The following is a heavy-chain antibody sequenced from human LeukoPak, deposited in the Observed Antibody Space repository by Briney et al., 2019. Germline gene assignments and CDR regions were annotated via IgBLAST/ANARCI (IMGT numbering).Heavy chain of an antibody. J-gene: IGHJ2*01. Sequence: GGSLRLSCAASGFTFDDYAMHWVRQAPGKGLEWVSGVSWNSETKAYADSVKGRFTISRANAKNSLYLQMDRLRPESTALYFWAKSRLASLSYWYVDLWGRGALVTVSS. D-gene: IGHD6-25*01. CDR2: VSWNSETK. CDR1: GFTFDDYA. V-gene: IGHV3-9*01. CDR3: AKSRLASLSYWYVDL.